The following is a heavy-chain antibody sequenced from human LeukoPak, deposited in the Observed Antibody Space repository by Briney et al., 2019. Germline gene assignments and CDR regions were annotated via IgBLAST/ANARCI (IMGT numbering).Heavy chain of an antibody. J-gene: IGHJ4*02. CDR3: ARDQYDFWSGPAFDY. V-gene: IGHV3-23*01. D-gene: IGHD3-3*01. CDR2: ITGGGGST. CDR1: GFTFSSYA. Sequence: PGGSLRLSCAASGFTFSSYAMSWVRQAPGKGLEWVSTITGGGGSTYYADSVKGRFTISRDSSKNTLYLQMNSLRAEDTAVYYCARDQYDFWSGPAFDYWGQGTLVTVSS.